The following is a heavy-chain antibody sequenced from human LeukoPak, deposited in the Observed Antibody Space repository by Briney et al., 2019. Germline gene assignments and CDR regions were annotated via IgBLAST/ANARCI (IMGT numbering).Heavy chain of an antibody. CDR1: GYTFTSYG. J-gene: IGHJ5*02. Sequence: GASVKVSCKASGYTFTSYGISWVRQAPGQGLEWMGWVSAYNGNTNYAQKLQGRVTMTTDTSTSTAYMELRSLRSDDTAVYYCARDVADCSSTSCPPGNWFDPWGQGTLVTVSS. CDR3: ARDVADCSSTSCPPGNWFDP. CDR2: VSAYNGNT. D-gene: IGHD2-2*01. V-gene: IGHV1-18*01.